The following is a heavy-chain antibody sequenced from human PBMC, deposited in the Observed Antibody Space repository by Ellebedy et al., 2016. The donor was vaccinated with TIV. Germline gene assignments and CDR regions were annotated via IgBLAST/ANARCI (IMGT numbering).Heavy chain of an antibody. CDR1: GFTFRSYA. CDR2: IWYDGSNK. D-gene: IGHD2-15*01. Sequence: GESLKISCAASGFTFRSYAMHWVRQAPGKGLEWVAVIWYDGSNKYYADSVKGRFPISRDNSKNTLYLQMNSLRAEDTAVYYCARGGGSCPDGYWGQGTLVTVSS. J-gene: IGHJ4*02. CDR3: ARGGGSCPDGY. V-gene: IGHV3-33*08.